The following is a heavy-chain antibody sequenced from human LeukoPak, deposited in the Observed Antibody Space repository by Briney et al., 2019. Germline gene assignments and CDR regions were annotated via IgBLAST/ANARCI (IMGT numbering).Heavy chain of an antibody. V-gene: IGHV4-39*07. CDR3: ARGLLRRKGGSGY. CDR2: IYSSGST. D-gene: IGHD1-26*01. CDR1: GASISSGSNY. J-gene: IGHJ4*02. Sequence: SETLSLTCSVSGASISSGSNYWGWIRQPPGKTLEWIGSIYSSGSTYYNPSLKSRVIIIIDTPKNHFSLKLSSVTAADTAVYYCARGLLRRKGGSGYWGQGTLVTVSS.